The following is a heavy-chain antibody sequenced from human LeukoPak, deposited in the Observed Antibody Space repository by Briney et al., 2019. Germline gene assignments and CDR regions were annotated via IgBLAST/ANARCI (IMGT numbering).Heavy chain of an antibody. CDR2: ISASGGST. CDR3: AKGVKIVSGKYFFDY. J-gene: IGHJ4*02. D-gene: IGHD5/OR15-5a*01. CDR1: VFAFSSHA. Sequence: GGSLRLSCAASVFAFSSHAMTWVRQAPGKGLEWFSTISASGGSTYYADSVRGRFTISRDNSKNTLYLQMNSLRAEDTAVYYCAKGVKIVSGKYFFDYWGQGTLVTVSS. V-gene: IGHV3-23*01.